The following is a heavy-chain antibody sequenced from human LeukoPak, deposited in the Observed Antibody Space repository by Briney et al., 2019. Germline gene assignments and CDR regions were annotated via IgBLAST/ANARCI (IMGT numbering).Heavy chain of an antibody. CDR1: GFTFSSYA. D-gene: IGHD3-10*01. Sequence: GRSLRLSCAASGFTFSSYAMHWVRQAPGKGLEWVAVISYDGSNKYYADSVKGRFTISRDNSKNTLYLQMNSLRAEDTAVYYCARDRHRITMVRGVTPDYWGQGTPVTVSS. V-gene: IGHV3-30-3*01. CDR3: ARDRHRITMVRGVTPDY. J-gene: IGHJ4*02. CDR2: ISYDGSNK.